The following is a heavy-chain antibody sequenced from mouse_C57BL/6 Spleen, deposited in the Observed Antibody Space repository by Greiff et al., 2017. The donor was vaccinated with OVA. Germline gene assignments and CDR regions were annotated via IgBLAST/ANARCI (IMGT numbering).Heavy chain of an antibody. V-gene: IGHV1-52*01. Sequence: QVQLQQPGAELVRPGSSVKLSCKASGYTFTSYWMHWVKQRPIQGLEWIGNIDPSDSETHYNQKFKDKATLTVDKSSSTAYMQLSSLTSEDSAVYYCARHDDYAMDYWGQGTSVTVSS. J-gene: IGHJ4*01. CDR1: GYTFTSYW. CDR3: ARHDDYAMDY. CDR2: IDPSDSET. D-gene: IGHD2-12*01.